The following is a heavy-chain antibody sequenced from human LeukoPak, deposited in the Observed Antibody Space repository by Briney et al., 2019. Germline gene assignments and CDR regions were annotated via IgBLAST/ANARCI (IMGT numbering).Heavy chain of an antibody. CDR1: GGTFSSYA. V-gene: IGHV1-69*05. D-gene: IGHD1-20*01. CDR2: IIPIFGTA. J-gene: IGHJ5*02. Sequence: SVKVSCKASGGTFSSYAISWVRQAPGQGHEWMGRIIPIFGTANYAQKFQGRVTITTDESTSTAYMELSSLRSEDTAVYYCARGITGDNWFDPWGQGTLVTVSS. CDR3: ARGITGDNWFDP.